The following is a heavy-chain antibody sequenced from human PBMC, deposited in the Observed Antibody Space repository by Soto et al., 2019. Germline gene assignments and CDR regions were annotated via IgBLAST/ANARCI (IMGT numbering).Heavy chain of an antibody. D-gene: IGHD3-3*01. CDR2: INHSGST. J-gene: IGHJ5*02. Sequence: PSETLSLTCAVYGGSFGCYYWSWIRQPPGKGLEWIGEINHSGSTNYNPSLKSRVTISVDTSKNQFSLKLSSVTAADTAVYYCARAPAYDFWSGYYTPASKRFNWFDPWGQGTLVTVSS. V-gene: IGHV4-34*01. CDR3: ARAPAYDFWSGYYTPASKRFNWFDP. CDR1: GGSFGCYY.